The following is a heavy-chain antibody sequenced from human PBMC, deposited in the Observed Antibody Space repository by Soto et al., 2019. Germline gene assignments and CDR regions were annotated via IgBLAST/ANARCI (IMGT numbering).Heavy chain of an antibody. D-gene: IGHD3-3*01. CDR1: GFTFSSYA. Sequence: EVQLLESGGGLVQPGGSLRLSCAASGFTFSSYAMSWVRQAPGKGLEWVSAISGSGGSTYYADSVKGRFTISRDNSKNTLYLQMNSLRAEDTAVYYCAKGITIFGVVPMDFDYWGQGTLVTVSS. V-gene: IGHV3-23*01. CDR2: ISGSGGST. J-gene: IGHJ4*02. CDR3: AKGITIFGVVPMDFDY.